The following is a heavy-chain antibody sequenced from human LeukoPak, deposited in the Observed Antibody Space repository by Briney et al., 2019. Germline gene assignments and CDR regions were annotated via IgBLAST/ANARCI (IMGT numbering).Heavy chain of an antibody. D-gene: IGHD6-6*01. CDR1: GGSISSYY. J-gene: IGHJ4*02. CDR2: IYYSGST. Sequence: PSETLSLTCTVSGGSISSYYWSWIRQPPGKGLEWIGYIYYSGSTNYNPSLKSRVTISVDTSKNQFSLKLSSVTAADTAVYYCARTYSSSSLVDWGQGTLATVSS. V-gene: IGHV4-59*01. CDR3: ARTYSSSSLVD.